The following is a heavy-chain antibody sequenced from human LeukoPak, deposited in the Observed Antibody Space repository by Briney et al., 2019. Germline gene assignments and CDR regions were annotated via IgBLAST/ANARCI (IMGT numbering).Heavy chain of an antibody. V-gene: IGHV1-18*01. CDR3: ARDRDSSGWHVADY. CDR1: GYTFRSSD. Sequence: GASVKVSCKASGYTFRSSDITWVRQAPGQGLEWMGWISPNNGNTNYAQKFQGRVTMTTDTPTSTAYMEMRSLRSDDTAVYYCARDRDSSGWHVADYWGQGTLVTVSS. CDR2: ISPNNGNT. J-gene: IGHJ4*02. D-gene: IGHD6-19*01.